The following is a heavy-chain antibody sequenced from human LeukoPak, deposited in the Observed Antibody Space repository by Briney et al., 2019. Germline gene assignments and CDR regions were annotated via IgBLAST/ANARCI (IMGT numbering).Heavy chain of an antibody. J-gene: IGHJ4*02. CDR2: ISGSGGST. CDR3: ARDLMGIAYRGAFYY. Sequence: PGGSLRLSCAASGFAFSRYGMSWVRQAPGKGLEWVSGISGSGGSTYYADTVRGRFTISRDNAKNSLYLQMNSLRAEDMAVYYCARDLMGIAYRGAFYYWGQGTLVTVSS. D-gene: IGHD6-13*01. CDR1: GFAFSRYG. V-gene: IGHV3-23*01.